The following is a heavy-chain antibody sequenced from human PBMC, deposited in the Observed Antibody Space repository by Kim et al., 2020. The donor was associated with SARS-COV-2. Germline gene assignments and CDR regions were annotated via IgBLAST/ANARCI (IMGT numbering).Heavy chain of an antibody. CDR1: GGSISSSSYY. Sequence: SETLSLTCTVSGGSISSSSYYWGWIRQPPGKGLEWIGSIYYSGSTYYNPSLKSRVTISVDTSKKQFSLKLSSVTAADTAVYYCARHPKNEQWLVFESDYWGEGTPVTVSS. D-gene: IGHD6-19*01. CDR2: IYYSGST. J-gene: IGHJ4*02. V-gene: IGHV4-39*01. CDR3: ARHPKNEQWLVFESDY.